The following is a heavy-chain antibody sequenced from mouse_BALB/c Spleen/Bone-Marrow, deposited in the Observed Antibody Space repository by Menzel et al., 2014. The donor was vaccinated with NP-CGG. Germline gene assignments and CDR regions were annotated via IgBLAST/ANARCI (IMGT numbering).Heavy chain of an antibody. CDR3: ARASSSSGYFDY. D-gene: IGHD1-1*01. CDR1: GFTFSSSG. CDR2: ISSGSSTV. V-gene: IGHV5-17*02. Sequence: DVLLVESGGGLVQPGGSRKLSCAASGFTFSSSGMHWVRQAPEKGLEWVAYISSGSSTVYYADKVMGRFTISRDNPKNTLFLQMTSLRAEDTAMYYWARASSSSGYFDYWGQGTTLTVSS. J-gene: IGHJ2*01.